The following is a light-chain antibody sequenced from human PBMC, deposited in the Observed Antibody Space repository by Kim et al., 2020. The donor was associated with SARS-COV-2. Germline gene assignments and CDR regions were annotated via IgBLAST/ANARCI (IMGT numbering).Light chain of an antibody. CDR3: QQSNSTPLT. V-gene: IGKV1-39*01. J-gene: IGKJ4*01. Sequence: ASVGDRVTITCRASQSISTNLNWYQQKSGKAPKLRIYAASSLQGGVPSRFSGSGSGTDVTLTISSLQPEDSATYYCQQSNSTPLTFGGGTKVDIK. CDR2: AAS. CDR1: QSISTN.